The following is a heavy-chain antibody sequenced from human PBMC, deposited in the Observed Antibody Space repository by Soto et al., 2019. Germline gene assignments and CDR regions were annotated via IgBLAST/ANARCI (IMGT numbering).Heavy chain of an antibody. CDR1: GFTFNNYA. CDR2: ISSSSGTI. J-gene: IGHJ4*02. D-gene: IGHD2-2*01. V-gene: IGHV3-48*01. Sequence: GGSLRLSCAASGFTFNNYAMTWVRQAPGQGLEWVSSISSSSGTIYYADSVKGRFTISRDNAKNSLYLQMNSLRAEDTAVYYCARELGCSSTSCYAFDYWGQGTLVTVSS. CDR3: ARELGCSSTSCYAFDY.